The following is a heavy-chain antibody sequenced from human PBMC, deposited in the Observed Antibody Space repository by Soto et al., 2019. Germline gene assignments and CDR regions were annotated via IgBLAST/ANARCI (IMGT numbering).Heavy chain of an antibody. CDR1: GGSFSGFY. V-gene: IGHV4-34*01. Sequence: SETLSLTCAVSGGSFSGFYWTWIRQPPGEGLEWIGEINHSGATNFNPSLRSRLTISLDSSKKHFSLKLTSMTAADAAVYYCAKADRTLVTSYGLDVWGQGTTVTVSS. J-gene: IGHJ6*02. CDR3: AKADRTLVTSYGLDV. D-gene: IGHD2-21*02. CDR2: INHSGAT.